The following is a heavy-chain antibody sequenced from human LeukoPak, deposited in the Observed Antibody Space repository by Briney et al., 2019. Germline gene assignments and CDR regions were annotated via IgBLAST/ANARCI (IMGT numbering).Heavy chain of an antibody. V-gene: IGHV4-34*01. CDR3: ARDIDGYGYSFDY. J-gene: IGHJ4*02. Sequence: SETLSLTCAVYGGSFSGYYWSWLRQPPGKGLEWIGEINHSGSTNYNPSLKSRVTISVDKSKNQFSLKLSSVTAADTAVYYCARDIDGYGYSFDYWGQGTLVTVSS. CDR2: INHSGST. CDR1: GGSFSGYY. D-gene: IGHD5-18*01.